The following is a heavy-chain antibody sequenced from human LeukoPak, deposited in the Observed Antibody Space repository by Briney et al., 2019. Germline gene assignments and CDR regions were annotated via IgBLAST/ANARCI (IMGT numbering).Heavy chain of an antibody. D-gene: IGHD6-6*01. CDR3: AREVGYSSSSGSAFDI. CDR1: GYTFTSYY. Sequence: ASVKVSCKASGYTFTSYYMHWVRQAPGQGLEWMGIINPSGGSTSYAQKFQGRVTMTRDTSTSTVYMELSSLRSEDTAVYYCAREVGYSSSSGSAFDIWGQGKMVTVSS. J-gene: IGHJ3*02. V-gene: IGHV1-46*01. CDR2: INPSGGST.